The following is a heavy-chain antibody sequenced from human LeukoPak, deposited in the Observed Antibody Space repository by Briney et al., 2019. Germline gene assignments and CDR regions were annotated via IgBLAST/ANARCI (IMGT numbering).Heavy chain of an antibody. Sequence: GGSLRLSCAASGLTVSSNCMSWVRQAPGKGPEWVSFIYSGGNTYYADSVKGRLTISRDNSKNTVHLQMNSLRAEDTAMYYCARRAGDYSHPYDYWGQGTPVTVSS. D-gene: IGHD3-22*01. CDR1: GLTVSSNC. CDR3: ARRAGDYSHPYDY. V-gene: IGHV3-53*01. J-gene: IGHJ4*02. CDR2: IYSGGNT.